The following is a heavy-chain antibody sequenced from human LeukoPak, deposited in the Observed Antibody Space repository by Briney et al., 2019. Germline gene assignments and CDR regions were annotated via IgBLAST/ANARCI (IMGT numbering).Heavy chain of an antibody. J-gene: IGHJ4*02. Sequence: SETLSLTCTVSGGSISSRNYCWGWIRQPPGKGLEWIGSICNSRTTYYNPSLETRVTISVEMSKNEFSLKLSSVTAADTAVYYCARPRVGATYYFDYWGQGTLVTVSS. CDR1: GGSISSRNYC. V-gene: IGHV4-39*07. CDR3: ARPRVGATYYFDY. D-gene: IGHD1-26*01. CDR2: ICNSRTT.